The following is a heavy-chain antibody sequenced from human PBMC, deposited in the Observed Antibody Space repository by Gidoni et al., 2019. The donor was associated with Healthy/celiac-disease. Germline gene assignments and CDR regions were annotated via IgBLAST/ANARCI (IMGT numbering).Heavy chain of an antibody. CDR3: AKDLVAAAAGLFDY. Sequence: TISRDNSKNTLYLQMNSLRAEDTAVYYCAKDLVAAAAGLFDYWGQGTLVTVSS. V-gene: IGHV3-23*01. D-gene: IGHD6-13*01. J-gene: IGHJ4*02.